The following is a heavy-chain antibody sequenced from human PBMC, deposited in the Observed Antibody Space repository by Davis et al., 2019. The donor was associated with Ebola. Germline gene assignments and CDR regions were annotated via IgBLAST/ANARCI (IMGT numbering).Heavy chain of an antibody. CDR2: IYYIGST. CDR1: GGSISSYY. J-gene: IGHJ6*03. CDR3: ARTSDFWAYYYMDV. Sequence: MPSETLSLTCTVSGGSISSYYWSWIRQPPGKGLEWIGYIYYIGSTNYNPSLKSRVTISIDTSKNQFSLKLSSVTAADTAVYYCARTSDFWAYYYMDVWGKGTTVTVSS. D-gene: IGHD3-3*01. V-gene: IGHV4-59*01.